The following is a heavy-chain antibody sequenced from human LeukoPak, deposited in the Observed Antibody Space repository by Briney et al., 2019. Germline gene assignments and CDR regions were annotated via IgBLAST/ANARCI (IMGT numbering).Heavy chain of an antibody. D-gene: IGHD2/OR15-2a*01. V-gene: IGHV3-64*01. Sequence: PGGSLRLSCAASGFTFSSYAMHWVRLAPGKGLEYVSAISSNGGSTYYANSVKGRFTISRDNSKNTLYLQMGSLRAEDMAVYYCARDSPVLGLLTLDYWGQGTLVTVSS. CDR2: ISSNGGST. J-gene: IGHJ4*02. CDR3: ARDSPVLGLLTLDY. CDR1: GFTFSSYA.